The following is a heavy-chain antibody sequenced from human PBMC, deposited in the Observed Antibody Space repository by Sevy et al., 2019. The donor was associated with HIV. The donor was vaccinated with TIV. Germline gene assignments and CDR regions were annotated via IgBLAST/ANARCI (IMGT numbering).Heavy chain of an antibody. J-gene: IGHJ6*02. CDR1: GFTFSSYW. Sequence: GGSLRLSCAASGFTFSSYWMSWVRQAPGKGLEWVANIKQDGSEKYYVDSVKGRFTISRDNAKNSLYLQMNSLRAEDTAVYYCARDLLVVLPAAIGTPQNYYYGMDVWGQGTTVTVSS. CDR3: ARDLLVVLPAAIGTPQNYYYGMDV. V-gene: IGHV3-7*03. CDR2: IKQDGSEK. D-gene: IGHD2-2*02.